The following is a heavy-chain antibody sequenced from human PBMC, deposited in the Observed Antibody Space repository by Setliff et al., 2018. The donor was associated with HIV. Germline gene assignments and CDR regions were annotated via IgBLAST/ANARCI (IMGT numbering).Heavy chain of an antibody. CDR2: IYYSGST. CDR3: ARHPPYCSGGSCYRGRGYYFDY. CDR1: GGSISSISYY. V-gene: IGHV4-39*01. J-gene: IGHJ4*02. D-gene: IGHD2-15*01. Sequence: SETLSLTCTVSGGSISSISYYWGWIRQPPGKGLEWIGSIYYSGSTYYNPSLRSRVTISVDTSKNQFSLKLNSVTAADTAMYYCARHPPYCSGGSCYRGRGYYFDYWGQGTLVT.